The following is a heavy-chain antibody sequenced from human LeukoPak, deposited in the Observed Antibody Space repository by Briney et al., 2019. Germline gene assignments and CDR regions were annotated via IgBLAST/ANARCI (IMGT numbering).Heavy chain of an antibody. CDR3: ASLTAFDI. J-gene: IGHJ3*02. CDR2: IKQDGSED. Sequence: GGSLRLSCVASGCRFGTHWMSWVRQAPGKGLEWVANIKQDGSEDYYGDSVKGRFTISRDNAKNSLYLQMNSLRAEDTAVYYCASLTAFDIWGQGTMVTVSS. V-gene: IGHV3-7*01. CDR1: GCRFGTHW.